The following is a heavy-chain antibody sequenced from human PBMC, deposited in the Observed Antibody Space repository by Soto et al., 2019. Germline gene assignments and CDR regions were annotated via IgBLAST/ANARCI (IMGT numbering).Heavy chain of an antibody. CDR1: GYAFTTYG. CDR3: ARGGYGDY. Sequence: QVHLVQSGAEVKKPGASVKVSCQASGYAFTTYGITWVRQAPGQGLEWMGWISAHNGNTNYAQKLQGRVTVTRDTSTSTAYMELRSMRSDDTAVYYCARGGYGDYWGQGALVTVSS. V-gene: IGHV1-18*01. D-gene: IGHD1-1*01. CDR2: ISAHNGNT. J-gene: IGHJ4*02.